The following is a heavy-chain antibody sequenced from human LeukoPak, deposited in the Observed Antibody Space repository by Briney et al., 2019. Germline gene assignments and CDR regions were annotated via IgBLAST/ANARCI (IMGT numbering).Heavy chain of an antibody. V-gene: IGHV3-9*03. CDR3: AKDEFVASDFTGTFDI. D-gene: IGHD2-8*02. CDR2: ISWNSGSI. Sequence: GGSLRLSCAASGFTFDDYAMHWVRQAPGKGLEWVSGISWNSGSIGYADSVKGRFTISRDNAKNSLYLQMNSLRAEDMALYYCAKDEFVASDFTGTFDIWGQGTMVTVSS. CDR1: GFTFDDYA. J-gene: IGHJ3*02.